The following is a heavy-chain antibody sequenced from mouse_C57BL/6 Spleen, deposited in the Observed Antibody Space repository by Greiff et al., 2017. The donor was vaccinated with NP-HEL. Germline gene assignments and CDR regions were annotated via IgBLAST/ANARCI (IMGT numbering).Heavy chain of an antibody. CDR3: ARSGTVALGD. CDR2: IHPNSGST. J-gene: IGHJ2*01. Sequence: QVQLQQSGAELVKPGASVKLSCKASGYTFTSYWMHWVKQRPGQGLEWIGMIHPNSGSTNYNEKFKSKATLTVDKSSSTAYMQLSSLTSEDSAVYYCARSGTVALGDWGQGTTLTVSS. V-gene: IGHV1-64*01. CDR1: GYTFTSYW. D-gene: IGHD1-1*01.